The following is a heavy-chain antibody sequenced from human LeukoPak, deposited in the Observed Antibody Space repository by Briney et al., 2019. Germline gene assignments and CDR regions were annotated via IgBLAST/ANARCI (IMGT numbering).Heavy chain of an antibody. V-gene: IGHV1-58*02. D-gene: IGHD6-13*01. J-gene: IGHJ6*02. Sequence: ASVKVSCKASGFTFTSSAMQWVRQARGQRLEWIGWIVVGSGNTNYAQKFQERVTITRDMSTSTAYMELSSLRSEDTAVYYCAADKYSSSWYYYGMDVWGQGTTVTVSS. CDR2: IVVGSGNT. CDR3: AADKYSSSWYYYGMDV. CDR1: GFTFTSSA.